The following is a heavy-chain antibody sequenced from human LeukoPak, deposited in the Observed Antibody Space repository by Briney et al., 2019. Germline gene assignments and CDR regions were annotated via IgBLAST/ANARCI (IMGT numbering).Heavy chain of an antibody. CDR3: SGSYFTEYFQH. J-gene: IGHJ1*01. CDR2: IIPIFGTA. Sequence: SVKVSCKASGGTFSSYAISWVRQAPGQGLEWMGGIIPIFGTANYAQKFQGRVTITADDSTSTAYMELSSLRSEDTAVYYCSGSYFTEYFQHWGQGTLVTVSS. D-gene: IGHD1-26*01. V-gene: IGHV1-69*13. CDR1: GGTFSSYA.